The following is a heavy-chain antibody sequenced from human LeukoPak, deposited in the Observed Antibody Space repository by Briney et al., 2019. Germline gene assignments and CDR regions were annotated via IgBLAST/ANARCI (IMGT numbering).Heavy chain of an antibody. D-gene: IGHD2-8*01. J-gene: IGHJ4*02. Sequence: PGGSLRLSCAAPGFPFDDYGMTWVPQAPGKGLEWVSGFNWNGGSTGYADSVKVRFTISRDNAKNSLYLQRNSLRAEDTALYYCAREDCTNGVCSHFDYWGQGTLVTVSS. CDR3: AREDCTNGVCSHFDY. CDR1: GFPFDDYG. V-gene: IGHV3-20*04. CDR2: FNWNGGST.